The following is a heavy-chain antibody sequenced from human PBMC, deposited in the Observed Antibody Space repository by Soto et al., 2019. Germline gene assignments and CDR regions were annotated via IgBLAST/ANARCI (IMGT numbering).Heavy chain of an antibody. D-gene: IGHD3-10*01. CDR2: IYPGDSDT. CDR1: GYSFTSYW. CDR3: ARYGSSGTYYYYGMDV. J-gene: IGHJ6*02. V-gene: IGHV5-51*01. Sequence: GEPLKISCKGSGYSFTSYWIGWVRQMPGKGLEWMGIIYPGDSDTRYSPSFQGHVTISADKSISTAYLQWSSLKASDTAMYYCARYGSSGTYYYYGMDVWGQGTTVTVSS.